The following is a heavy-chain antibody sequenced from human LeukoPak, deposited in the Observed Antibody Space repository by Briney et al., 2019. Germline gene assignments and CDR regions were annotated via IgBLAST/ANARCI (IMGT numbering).Heavy chain of an antibody. CDR2: ISAYNGNT. V-gene: IGHV1-18*01. Sequence: ASVKVSCKASGYTFTSYGISWVRQAPGQGLEWMGWISAYNGNTNYAQKLQGRVTMTTDTSTSTAYMELRSLRSDATAVYYCARDLTVVPAATNWFDPWGQGTLVTVSS. CDR1: GYTFTSYG. D-gene: IGHD2-2*01. CDR3: ARDLTVVPAATNWFDP. J-gene: IGHJ5*02.